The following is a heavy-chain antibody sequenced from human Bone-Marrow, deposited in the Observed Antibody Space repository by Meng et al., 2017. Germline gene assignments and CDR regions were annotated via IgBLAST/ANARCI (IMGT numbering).Heavy chain of an antibody. CDR2: IRSKAYGGTT. J-gene: IGHJ3*02. D-gene: IGHD1-26*01. V-gene: IGHV3-49*04. CDR1: GFYFNNAW. Sequence: GGSLRLSCAASGFYFNNAWMSWVRQAPGKGLEWVGFIRSKAYGGTTEYAASVKGRFTISRDDSKSIAYLQMNSLKTEDTAVYYCTSRIVGAAGAFDIWGQGTMDTVSS. CDR3: TSRIVGAAGAFDI.